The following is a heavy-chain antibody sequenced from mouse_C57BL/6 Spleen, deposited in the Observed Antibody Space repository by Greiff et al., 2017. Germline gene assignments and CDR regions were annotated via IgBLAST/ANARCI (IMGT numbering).Heavy chain of an antibody. Sequence: QVQLQQSGAELVMPGASVKLSCKASGYTFTSYWMHWVKQRPGQGLEWIGEIDPSDSYTNYNQKFKGKSTLTVDKSSSTAYMQLSSLTSEDSAVYYCARGYGSSYEYFDYWGQGTTLTVSS. CDR2: IDPSDSYT. D-gene: IGHD1-1*01. J-gene: IGHJ2*01. CDR3: ARGYGSSYEYFDY. V-gene: IGHV1-69*01. CDR1: GYTFTSYW.